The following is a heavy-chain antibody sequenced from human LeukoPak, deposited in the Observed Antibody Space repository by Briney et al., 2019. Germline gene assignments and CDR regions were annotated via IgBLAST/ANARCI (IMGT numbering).Heavy chain of an antibody. CDR2: IWYDGSNK. CDR1: VFTFSRDC. Sequence: PAQSLTLACAASVFTFSRDCMGCVRQPPGRWRGWDASIWYDGSNKYYADSMEGPSTISRHNGKRTLWLQMNNLRAEDTAVYYCERDAVTVAGYYFDYWGQGTLVIVSS. CDR3: ERDAVTVAGYYFDY. V-gene: IGHV3-33*07. D-gene: IGHD6-19*01. J-gene: IGHJ4*02.